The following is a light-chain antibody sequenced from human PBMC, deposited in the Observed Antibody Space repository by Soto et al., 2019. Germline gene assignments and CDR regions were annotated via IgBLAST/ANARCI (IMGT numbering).Light chain of an antibody. Sequence: DIVMTQSPDSLAVSLGERATINCKSSQSVLYSSNNKNYLAWYQQKPGQPPKLLIYWASTRATGVPDRFSGSGSGTDFTLTISSLQAEDVAFYYCQQYYRPWTFGQGTKVEIK. J-gene: IGKJ1*01. CDR1: QSVLYSSNNKNY. V-gene: IGKV4-1*01. CDR2: WAS. CDR3: QQYYRPWT.